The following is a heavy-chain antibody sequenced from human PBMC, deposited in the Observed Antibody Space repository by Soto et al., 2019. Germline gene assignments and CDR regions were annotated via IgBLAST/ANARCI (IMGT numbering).Heavy chain of an antibody. CDR3: AKRSCCSTSCPNGMDA. J-gene: IGHJ6*02. CDR1: GFTFSNYV. V-gene: IGHV3-23*01. D-gene: IGHD2-2*01. CDR2: ISNSGGST. Sequence: EVLLLESGGGFVQPGGSLRLSCAASGFTFSNYVMTWVRQGPGKGLECVSTISNSGGSTDYADFVKGRFTISRDNSKNTLYLQMNSLRAEDTAVYYCAKRSCCSTSCPNGMDAWGQGTTVTVSS.